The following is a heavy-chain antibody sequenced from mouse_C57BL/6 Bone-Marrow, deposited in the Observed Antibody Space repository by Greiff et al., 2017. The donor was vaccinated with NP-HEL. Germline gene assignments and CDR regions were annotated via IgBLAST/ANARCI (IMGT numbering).Heavy chain of an antibody. CDR3: AREGFAY. CDR2: IDPSDSET. J-gene: IGHJ3*01. Sequence: QVQLQQPGAELVRPGSSVKLSCKASGYTFTSYWMHWVKQRPIQGLEWIGNIDPSDSETHYNQNFTDKATLTVDKSSSTAYLQLSSLTSEDSAVYYGAREGFAYWGPGTLVTVSA. V-gene: IGHV1-52*01. CDR1: GYTFTSYW.